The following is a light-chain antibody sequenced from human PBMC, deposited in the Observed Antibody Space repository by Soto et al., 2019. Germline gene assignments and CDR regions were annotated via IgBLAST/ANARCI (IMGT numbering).Light chain of an antibody. Sequence: NFMLTQPHSVSGSPGKTVTISCTRSSGSITSNYVHWYQHRPGSSPTTVIYEYNNRPSGVPDRFSASIDSSSKSASLTISGVKPEDEADYYCQSYDSTYWVFGGGTKLTVL. CDR2: EYN. CDR1: SGSITSNY. V-gene: IGLV6-57*01. J-gene: IGLJ3*02. CDR3: QSYDSTYWV.